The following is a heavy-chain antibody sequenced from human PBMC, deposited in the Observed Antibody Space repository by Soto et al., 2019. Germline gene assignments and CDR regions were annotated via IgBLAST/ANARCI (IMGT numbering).Heavy chain of an antibody. D-gene: IGHD5-12*01. CDR1: GFTFSSSA. CDR3: ARDMRELGGYDYDSEFYYYYYYGMDV. Sequence: QVQLVESGGGVVQPGRSLRLSCAASGFTFSSSAIHWVRQAPGKGLEWVAVISYDGSNKYYADSVKGRFTISRDNSKNTVYLHMNSLRAEDTAVYYCARDMRELGGYDYDSEFYYYYYYGMDVWGQGTTVTVSS. V-gene: IGHV3-30-3*01. J-gene: IGHJ6*02. CDR2: ISYDGSNK.